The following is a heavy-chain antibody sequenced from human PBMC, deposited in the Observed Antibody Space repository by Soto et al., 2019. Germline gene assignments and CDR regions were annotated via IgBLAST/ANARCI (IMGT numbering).Heavy chain of an antibody. CDR2: INPNSGGT. D-gene: IGHD6-25*01. CDR1: GYTFTGYY. Sequence: AAVKVSCPASGYTFTGYYMHWVRQAPGQGIEWMGWINPNSGGTNYAQKFQGRVTMTRDTSISTAYMELSRLRNDDTAVYYCARSGMSTSGDPVPHYYYYGMDVWGQGTTVTVSS. CDR3: ARSGMSTSGDPVPHYYYYGMDV. J-gene: IGHJ6*02. V-gene: IGHV1-2*02.